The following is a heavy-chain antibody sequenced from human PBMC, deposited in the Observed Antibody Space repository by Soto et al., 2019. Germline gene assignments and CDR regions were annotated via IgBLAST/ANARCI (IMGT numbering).Heavy chain of an antibody. V-gene: IGHV1-24*01. CDR2: FDPEDGET. D-gene: IGHD5-12*01. CDR1: GYTLTELS. J-gene: IGHJ4*02. Sequence: ASVKVSCKVSGYTLTELSMHWVRQAPGKGLEWMGGFDPEDGETIYAQKFQGRVTMTEDTSTDTDYMELSSLRSEDTAVYYCATPFRGGYDFHYWGQGTMVTVSS. CDR3: ATPFRGGYDFHY.